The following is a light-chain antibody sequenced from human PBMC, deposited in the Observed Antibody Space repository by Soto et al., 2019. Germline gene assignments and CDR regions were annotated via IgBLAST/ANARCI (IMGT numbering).Light chain of an antibody. V-gene: IGKV3-15*01. CDR3: QHYNNWPPWT. CDR2: GAS. J-gene: IGKJ1*01. Sequence: EVVMTQSPATLSVSPGERATLSCRASQRISSNLAWYQRRRGQAPRLLIYGASTRAPGIPARFSGSGSETEFTLTISSLQSEYFAVYYCQHYNNWPPWTFGQGTKVEIK. CDR1: QRISSN.